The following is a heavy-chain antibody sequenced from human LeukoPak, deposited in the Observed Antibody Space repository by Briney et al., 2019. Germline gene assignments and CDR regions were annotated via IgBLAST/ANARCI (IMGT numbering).Heavy chain of an antibody. Sequence: GRSLRLSCAASGFTFSSYGMHWVRQAPGKGLEWVAVISYDGSNKYYADSVKGRFTISRDNAKNSLYLQMNSLRAEDTAVYYCARDLDYGDPLDYWGQGTLVTVSS. D-gene: IGHD4-17*01. V-gene: IGHV3-30*03. CDR1: GFTFSSYG. CDR2: ISYDGSNK. J-gene: IGHJ4*02. CDR3: ARDLDYGDPLDY.